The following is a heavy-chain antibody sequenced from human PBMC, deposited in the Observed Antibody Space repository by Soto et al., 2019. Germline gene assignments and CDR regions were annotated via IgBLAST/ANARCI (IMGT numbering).Heavy chain of an antibody. V-gene: IGHV4-59*01. Sequence: SSETLSLTCSVSGGSITSYYWTWIRQPPGKGLEWIGYIFYSGSANYSPSLKSRVTISVDTSKNQFSLKLSSVTAADTAVYYCARSGDNRLFFFDYWGLGTLVTVS. CDR2: IFYSGSA. CDR1: GGSITSYY. J-gene: IGHJ4*02. D-gene: IGHD3-10*01. CDR3: ARSGDNRLFFFDY.